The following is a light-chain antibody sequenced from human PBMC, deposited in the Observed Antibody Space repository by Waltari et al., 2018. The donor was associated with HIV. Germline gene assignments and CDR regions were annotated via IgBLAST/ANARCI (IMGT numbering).Light chain of an antibody. Sequence: SYELTKPPSVSVSPGQTARITCSGDALPKKYAYWYQQKQGQAPVLVIYKDSERPSGIPERFSGSSSWTIVTLTISGGQAEDEADYYCQSADSSGTWVFGGGTKLTVL. J-gene: IGLJ3*02. CDR2: KDS. CDR3: QSADSSGTWV. V-gene: IGLV3-25*03. CDR1: ALPKKY.